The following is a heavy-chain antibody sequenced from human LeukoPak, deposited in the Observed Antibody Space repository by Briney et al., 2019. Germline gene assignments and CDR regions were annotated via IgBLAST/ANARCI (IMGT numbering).Heavy chain of an antibody. CDR2: LYAGDSEI. V-gene: IGHV5-51*01. CDR3: ATARHGDSAWQF. D-gene: IGHD2-15*01. J-gene: IGHJ4*02. Sequence: GEPLKISCKGSGSRFTNYSTGWVRQTPGKGLEWMGFLYAGDSEIRYRPSFEGQVTFSVDKSISTAYLLWNSLRASDTAMYYCATARHGDSAWQFWGQGTLVTVSS. CDR1: GSRFTNYS.